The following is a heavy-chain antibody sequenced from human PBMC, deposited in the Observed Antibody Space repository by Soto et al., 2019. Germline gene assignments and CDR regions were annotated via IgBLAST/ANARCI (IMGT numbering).Heavy chain of an antibody. J-gene: IGHJ4*02. V-gene: IGHV3-23*01. D-gene: IGHD1-26*01. Sequence: GGSLRLSCAASGFTFSSYAMSWVRQAPGKGLEWVSAISGSGGSTYYADSVKGRFTISRDNSKNTLYLQMNSLRAEDTAVYYCASSSPEFSGSYYFDYWGQGTLVTVSS. CDR1: GFTFSSYA. CDR2: ISGSGGST. CDR3: ASSSPEFSGSYYFDY.